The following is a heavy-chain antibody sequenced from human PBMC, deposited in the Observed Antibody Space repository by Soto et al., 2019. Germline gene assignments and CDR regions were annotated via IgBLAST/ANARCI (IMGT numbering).Heavy chain of an antibody. J-gene: IGHJ5*02. CDR3: ARVVRFLAWLLSGWFDP. V-gene: IGHV1-69*12. CDR1: GGTFSSYA. D-gene: IGHD3-3*01. CDR2: IIPIFGTA. Sequence: QVQLVQSGAEVKKPGSSVKVSCKASGGTFSSYAISWVRQAPGQGLEWMGGIIPIFGTANYAQKFQGRVTITADESTSTAYMELSSLRSEDTAVYYCARVVRFLAWLLSGWFDPWGQGTLVTVSS.